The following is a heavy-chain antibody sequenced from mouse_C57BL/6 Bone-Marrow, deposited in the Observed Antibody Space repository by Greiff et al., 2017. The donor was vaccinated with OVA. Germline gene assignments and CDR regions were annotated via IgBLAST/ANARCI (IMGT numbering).Heavy chain of an antibody. J-gene: IGHJ4*01. Sequence: QVQLQQSGAELARPGASVKLSCKASGYTFTSYGIRWVKQRTGQGLEWIGEIYPRSGNTYYNEKFKGKATLTADKSSSTAYMELRSLTSEDSAVYFCARRRYYGNYDAMDYWGQGTSVTVSA. V-gene: IGHV1-81*01. CDR1: GYTFTSYG. CDR3: ARRRYYGNYDAMDY. CDR2: IYPRSGNT. D-gene: IGHD2-1*01.